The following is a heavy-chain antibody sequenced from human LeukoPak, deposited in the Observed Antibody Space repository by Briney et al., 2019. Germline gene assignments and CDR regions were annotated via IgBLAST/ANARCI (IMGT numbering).Heavy chain of an antibody. CDR2: MYPRDSDT. D-gene: IGHD4-23*01. J-gene: IGHJ2*01. CDR3: VRPRMYGGNSLWYFDL. Sequence: GESLKISCRGSGYSFTSYWIGWVRQLPGKGLEWMAIMYPRDSDTKYSPSFQGRVTISADKSISTAYLQWNSLKPSDTAMYYCVRPRMYGGNSLWYFDLWGRGTPVTVSS. CDR1: GYSFTSYW. V-gene: IGHV5-51*01.